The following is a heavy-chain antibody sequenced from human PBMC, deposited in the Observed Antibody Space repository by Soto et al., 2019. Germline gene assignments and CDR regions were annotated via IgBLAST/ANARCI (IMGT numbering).Heavy chain of an antibody. CDR1: GFTFSNYG. CDR2: VRDDADNT. Sequence: LRLSCAASGFTFSNYGMHWVRQAPGKGLEWVAVVRDDADNTYYADSVKGRFTISRDNSKNTLYLQMSSLRAEDTAVYYCARPYSSNSNWFDPWGQGTLVTVSS. CDR3: ARPYSSNSNWFDP. J-gene: IGHJ5*02. V-gene: IGHV3-33*01. D-gene: IGHD2-2*01.